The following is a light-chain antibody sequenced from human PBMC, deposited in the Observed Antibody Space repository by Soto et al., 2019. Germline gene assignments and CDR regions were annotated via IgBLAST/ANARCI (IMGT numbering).Light chain of an antibody. Sequence: EIVMTQSPATLSVSPGQRATLSCRASQSVSNNLAWYQQRPGQTPRLLIYGASSRATGIPARFSGSGSGTEFTLTITSLRSEDFAVYYCQQYYNWPTFGQGTKVDIK. CDR1: QSVSNN. CDR3: QQYYNWPT. J-gene: IGKJ1*01. CDR2: GAS. V-gene: IGKV3-15*01.